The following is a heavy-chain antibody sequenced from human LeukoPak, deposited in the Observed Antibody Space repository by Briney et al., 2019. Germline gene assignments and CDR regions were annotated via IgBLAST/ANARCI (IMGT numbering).Heavy chain of an antibody. CDR2: IWYDGSNK. J-gene: IGHJ3*02. D-gene: IGHD3-22*01. Sequence: GRSLRLSCAASGFTFSSYGMHWVRQAPGKGLEWVAVIWYDGSNKYYADSVKGRFTISRDNSRNTLYLQMNSLRAEDTAVYYCARAEGYYDSSGNDAFDIWGQGTMVTVSS. CDR1: GFTFSSYG. V-gene: IGHV3-33*01. CDR3: ARAEGYYDSSGNDAFDI.